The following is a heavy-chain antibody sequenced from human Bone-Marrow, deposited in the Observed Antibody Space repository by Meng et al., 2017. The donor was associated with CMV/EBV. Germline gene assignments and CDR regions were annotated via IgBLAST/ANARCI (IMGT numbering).Heavy chain of an antibody. Sequence: GESLKISCAASGFTFSSYSMNWVRQAPGKGLEWVANINQDGSEKYYVDTMKGRFTISRDNAKNSLYLQMNSLRAEDTAAYYCARDWEIFADWYYFDYWGQGTLVTVSS. J-gene: IGHJ4*02. CDR1: GFTFSSYS. CDR3: ARDWEIFADWYYFDY. V-gene: IGHV3-7*01. D-gene: IGHD3-10*01. CDR2: INQDGSEK.